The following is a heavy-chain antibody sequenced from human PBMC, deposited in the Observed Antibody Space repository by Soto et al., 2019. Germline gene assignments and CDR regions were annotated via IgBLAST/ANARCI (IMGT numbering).Heavy chain of an antibody. CDR3: ARVARGSGNYAAFVYFDH. V-gene: IGHV3-11*05. Sequence: GGSLRLSCAASGFIFSDYYMGWIRQAPGRGLEWVSYISSSGTYTNYADSVKGRFTISRDSAKNSLYLQMNSQRAEDTALYYCARVARGSGNYAAFVYFDHWGQGALVTVSS. CDR1: GFIFSDYY. J-gene: IGHJ4*02. D-gene: IGHD3-10*01. CDR2: ISSSGTYT.